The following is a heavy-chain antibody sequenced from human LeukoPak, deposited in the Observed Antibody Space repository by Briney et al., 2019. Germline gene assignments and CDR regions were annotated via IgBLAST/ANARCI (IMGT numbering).Heavy chain of an antibody. Sequence: GGSLRLSCAASGFTFSSYSMSRVRQAPGKGLEWLSYSSSSGSTIYYADSVKGRFTVSRDNANNSLYLQMNSLRAEDTALYYCARGRYSGSYLLDYWGQGTLVTVSS. J-gene: IGHJ4*02. CDR1: GFTFSSYS. CDR3: ARGRYSGSYLLDY. D-gene: IGHD1-26*01. V-gene: IGHV3-48*04. CDR2: SSSSGSTI.